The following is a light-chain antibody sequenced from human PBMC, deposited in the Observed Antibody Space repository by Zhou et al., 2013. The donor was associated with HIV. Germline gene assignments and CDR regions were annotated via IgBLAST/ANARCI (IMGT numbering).Light chain of an antibody. CDR1: QGISSY. V-gene: IGKV1-8*01. CDR3: QKYDSAPPA. Sequence: AIRMTQSPSSLSASTGDRVTITCRASQGISSYLAWYQQKPGKAPKLLIYAASTLQSGVPSRFSGSGSGTDFTLTISCLQSEDFATYYCQKYDSAPPAFGQGTKVEIK. CDR2: AAS. J-gene: IGKJ1*01.